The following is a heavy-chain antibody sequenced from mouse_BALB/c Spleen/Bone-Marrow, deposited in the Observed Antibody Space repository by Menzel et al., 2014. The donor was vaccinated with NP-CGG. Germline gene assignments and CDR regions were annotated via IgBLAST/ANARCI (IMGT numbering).Heavy chain of an antibody. CDR3: TRSGGYYFDY. CDR1: GYTFTSYW. Sequence: QVHVKQSGAELVRPGASVKLSCKASGYTFTSYWINWVKQRPGQGLEWIGNIYPSDSYTNYNQKFKDKATLTVDKSSSTAYVQLSSPTSEDSAVYYCTRSGGYYFDYWGQGTTLTVSS. V-gene: IGHV1-69*02. J-gene: IGHJ2*01. CDR2: IYPSDSYT.